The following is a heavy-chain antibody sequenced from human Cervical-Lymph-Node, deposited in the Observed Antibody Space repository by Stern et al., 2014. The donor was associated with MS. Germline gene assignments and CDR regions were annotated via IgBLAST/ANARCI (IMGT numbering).Heavy chain of an antibody. V-gene: IGHV5-51*01. D-gene: IGHD4-17*01. CDR2: IYPGASDA. CDR3: ARDYGDYAFDY. J-gene: IGHJ4*02. Sequence: EVQLVESGAEVKKPGESLKISCKGSGYSFTANWIAWVRQMPGKGLEWMGIIYPGASDARYSPSFQGQVTISANKSISTAYLQWSSLKASDTAMYYCARDYGDYAFDYWGQGTLVTVSS. CDR1: GYSFTANW.